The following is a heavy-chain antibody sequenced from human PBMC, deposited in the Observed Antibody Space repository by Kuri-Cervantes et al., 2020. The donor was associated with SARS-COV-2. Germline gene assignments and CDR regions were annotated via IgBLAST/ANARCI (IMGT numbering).Heavy chain of an antibody. CDR1: GFTFGDYA. V-gene: IGHV3-49*04. J-gene: IGHJ4*02. Sequence: GESLKISCTASGFTFGDYAMSWVRQAPGKGLEWVGFIRSKAYGGTTEYAASVKGRFTISRDDSKSIAYLQMNSLKTEDTAVYYCTRDPRTGTADYWGQGTLVTVSS. CDR3: TRDPRTGTADY. D-gene: IGHD1-1*01. CDR2: IRSKAYGGTT.